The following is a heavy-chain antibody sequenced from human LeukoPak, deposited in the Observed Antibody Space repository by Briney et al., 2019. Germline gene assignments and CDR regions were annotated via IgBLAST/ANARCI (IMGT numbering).Heavy chain of an antibody. Sequence: ASVKVSCKASGYTFTSYGISWVRQAPGQGLEWMGWIGAYNGNTNYAQKLQGRVTMTTDTSTSTAYMELRSLRSDDTAVYYCARDPPPPEWLSYYYMDVWGKGTAVTVSS. CDR2: IGAYNGNT. V-gene: IGHV1-18*01. CDR1: GYTFTSYG. D-gene: IGHD3-3*01. J-gene: IGHJ6*03. CDR3: ARDPPPPEWLSYYYMDV.